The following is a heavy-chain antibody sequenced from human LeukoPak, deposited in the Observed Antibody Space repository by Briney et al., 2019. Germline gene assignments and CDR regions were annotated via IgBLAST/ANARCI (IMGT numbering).Heavy chain of an antibody. V-gene: IGHV4-39*01. J-gene: IGHJ6*02. Sequence: SETLSLTCTVSSGSISSSSYYWGWIRQPPGKGLEWIGSIYYGGITYYNPSLKSRVTMSVDTSKNQFSLKLSSVTAADTAVYYCASHQKSYYYYGLDVWGQGTTVTVSS. CDR2: IYYGGIT. CDR1: SGSISSSSYY. CDR3: ASHQKSYYYYGLDV.